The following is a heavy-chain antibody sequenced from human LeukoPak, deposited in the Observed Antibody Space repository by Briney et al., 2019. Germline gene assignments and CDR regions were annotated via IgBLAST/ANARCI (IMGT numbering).Heavy chain of an antibody. CDR3: AKDSNSGYVSVGPNF. Sequence: GGSLRLSCAASGFVFSNYGMHWVRQAPGKGLEWVAFVRYDGSNEYYADSVKGRFTISRDNSKNTLYLQMNSLTTEDTGVYSCAKDSNSGYVSVGPNFWGRGTLVTVPS. J-gene: IGHJ4*02. CDR2: VRYDGSNE. V-gene: IGHV3-30*02. CDR1: GFVFSNYG. D-gene: IGHD5-12*01.